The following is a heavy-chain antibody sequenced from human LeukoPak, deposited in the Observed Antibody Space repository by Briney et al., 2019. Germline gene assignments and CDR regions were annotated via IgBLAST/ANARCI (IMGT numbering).Heavy chain of an antibody. Sequence: SETLSLTCTVSGNSINSLDLWSWVRQPPGKGLEWIGEMYLSGTTHSNPSVKSRVTISIDKSKNQFFLNLSSVTAADTAVYYCARGTPHYYGRYYFDYWGQGTLVTVSS. D-gene: IGHD3-10*01. CDR3: ARGTPHYYGRYYFDY. J-gene: IGHJ4*02. V-gene: IGHV4-4*02. CDR2: MYLSGTT. CDR1: GNSINSLDL.